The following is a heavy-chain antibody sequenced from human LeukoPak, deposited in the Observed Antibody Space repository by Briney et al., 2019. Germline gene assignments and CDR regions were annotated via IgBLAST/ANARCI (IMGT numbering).Heavy chain of an antibody. CDR2: IYTSGST. J-gene: IGHJ4*02. CDR1: GGSISSYY. Sequence: SETLSLTCTVSGGSISSYYWSWIRQPPGKGLEWIGYIYTSGSTNYNPSLKSRVTISVDTSKNQFSLKLSSVTAADTAVYYCASLSSSWYYFDYWGQGTLVTVSS. V-gene: IGHV4-4*09. CDR3: ASLSSSWYYFDY. D-gene: IGHD6-13*01.